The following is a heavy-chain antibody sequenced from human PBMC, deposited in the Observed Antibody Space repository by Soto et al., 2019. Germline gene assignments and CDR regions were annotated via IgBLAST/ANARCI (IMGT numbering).Heavy chain of an antibody. D-gene: IGHD3-22*01. J-gene: IGHJ6*02. CDR2: ISGSGSST. CDR1: GFTFRSSG. Sequence: GSLRLSCSASGFTFRSSGMRWVRQAPGKGLEWVSAISGSGSSTYYAVSVKGRFTISRDSSKNTLYLQMNSLRAEDTAVYYCAKDRNYYRSLSDVWGQGTTVTVSS. V-gene: IGHV3-23*01. CDR3: AKDRNYYRSLSDV.